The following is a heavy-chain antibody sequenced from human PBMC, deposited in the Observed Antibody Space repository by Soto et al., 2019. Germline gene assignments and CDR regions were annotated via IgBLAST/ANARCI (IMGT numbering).Heavy chain of an antibody. CDR2: IRSKAYGGTT. Sequence: GGSLRLSCTASGFTFGDYAMSWFRHAPGKGLAWVGFIRSKAYGGTTEYAASVKCRFTISRDDSKSIAYLQMNSLKTEDTAVYYCTRVYEATPYYYDSSGYSDYWGQGTLVTVSS. V-gene: IGHV3-49*03. CDR3: TRVYEATPYYYDSSGYSDY. D-gene: IGHD3-22*01. CDR1: GFTFGDYA. J-gene: IGHJ4*02.